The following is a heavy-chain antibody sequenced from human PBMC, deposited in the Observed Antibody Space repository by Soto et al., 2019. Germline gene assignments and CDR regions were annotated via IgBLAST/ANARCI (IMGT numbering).Heavy chain of an antibody. CDR3: AREGPPIRAHNPPEYFQH. Sequence: NHSESLSITCTVSGDSISTRSNYWAWIRQPPGKGLEWIGSIYYTGGTYYNPSLKSRVTLFLDTSKNQFSLNLNSVTAADTAVYYCAREGPPIRAHNPPEYFQHWGQGTPVTVSS. J-gene: IGHJ1*01. V-gene: IGHV4-39*02. CDR2: IYYTGGT. CDR1: GDSISTRSNY.